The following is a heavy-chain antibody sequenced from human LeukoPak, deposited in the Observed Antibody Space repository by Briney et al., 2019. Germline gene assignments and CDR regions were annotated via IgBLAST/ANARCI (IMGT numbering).Heavy chain of an antibody. V-gene: IGHV4-34*01. D-gene: IGHD6-19*01. Sequence: RSSETLSLTCAVYGVSFSGYYWSWIRQPPGKGLEWIGEINHSGSTNYSPSLKSRVTISVDTSKNQFSLKLSSVTAADTAVYYCARKGDSSGWYVSYWGQGTLVTVSS. CDR3: ARKGDSSGWYVSY. J-gene: IGHJ4*02. CDR2: INHSGST. CDR1: GVSFSGYY.